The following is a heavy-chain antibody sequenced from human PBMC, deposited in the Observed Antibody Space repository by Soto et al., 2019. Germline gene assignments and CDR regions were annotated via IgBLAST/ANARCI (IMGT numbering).Heavy chain of an antibody. V-gene: IGHV1-18*01. CDR2: ISAYNGNT. D-gene: IGHD2-2*01. CDR3: ARGFYCSSTSCKPHYYYYYGMDV. Sequence: QVQLVQSGAEVKKPGASVKVSCKASGYTFTSYGISWVRQAPGQGLEWMGWISAYNGNTNYAQKLQGRVTMTTVTSASTAYRELRSLRFDDTAVYYCARGFYCSSTSCKPHYYYYYGMDVWCQGTTVTVSS. CDR1: GYTFTSYG. J-gene: IGHJ6*02.